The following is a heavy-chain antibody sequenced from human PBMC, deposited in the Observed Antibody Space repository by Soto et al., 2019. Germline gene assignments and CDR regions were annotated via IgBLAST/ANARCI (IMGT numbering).Heavy chain of an antibody. V-gene: IGHV1-69*12. Sequence: QVQLVQSGAEVKKPGSSVKVSCKASGGTFSSYAISWVRQASGQGLEWMGGIIPIFGTANYAQKFQGRVTITADESTSTAYMELSSLRSEDTAVYYCARSITGTVSYYYGMDVWGQGTTVTVSS. D-gene: IGHD1-20*01. CDR2: IIPIFGTA. CDR3: ARSITGTVSYYYGMDV. J-gene: IGHJ6*02. CDR1: GGTFSSYA.